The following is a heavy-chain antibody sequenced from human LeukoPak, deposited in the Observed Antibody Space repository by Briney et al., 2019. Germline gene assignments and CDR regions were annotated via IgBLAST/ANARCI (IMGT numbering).Heavy chain of an antibody. CDR2: VYYNGNT. Sequence: SETLSLTCLVSGEPISSYYWSWIRQAPGRGPEYIGNVYYNGNTNYNPSLKSRVAISVDASKNQFSLKVDSVTTADTAVYYCAQWLPENAFDIWGQGTMVTVSS. CDR1: GEPISSYY. D-gene: IGHD6-19*01. J-gene: IGHJ3*02. V-gene: IGHV4-59*01. CDR3: AQWLPENAFDI.